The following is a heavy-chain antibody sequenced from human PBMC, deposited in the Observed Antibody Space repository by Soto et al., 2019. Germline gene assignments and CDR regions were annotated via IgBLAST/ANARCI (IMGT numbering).Heavy chain of an antibody. Sequence: EVQLVESGGGLVQPGGSLRLSCAASGFTFSSYSMNWVRQAPGKGLEWVSYISSSSSTIYYADSVKGRFTISRDNAKNSLYLQMNSLRDEDTAVYYCARDGEGSHTAMVTRDGFDYWGQGTLVTVSS. J-gene: IGHJ4*02. CDR3: ARDGEGSHTAMVTRDGFDY. V-gene: IGHV3-48*02. CDR1: GFTFSSYS. CDR2: ISSSSSTI. D-gene: IGHD5-18*01.